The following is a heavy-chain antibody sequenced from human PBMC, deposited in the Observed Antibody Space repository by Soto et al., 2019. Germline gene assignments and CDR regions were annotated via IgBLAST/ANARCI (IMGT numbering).Heavy chain of an antibody. CDR3: ATDRGAHLHVHGMDV. V-gene: IGHV4-61*01. CDR2: IYYIGNT. J-gene: IGHJ6*02. D-gene: IGHD3-10*01. CDR1: DGSVSSGNYY. Sequence: QVQLQESGPGLVKPSETLSLTCTVSDGSVSSGNYYWSWIRQPPGKGLEWIGNIYYIGNTNYNPSLKSRVTISVDTSKNQFSLKLSSVTAADTAVYYCATDRGAHLHVHGMDVWGQGTTVTVSS.